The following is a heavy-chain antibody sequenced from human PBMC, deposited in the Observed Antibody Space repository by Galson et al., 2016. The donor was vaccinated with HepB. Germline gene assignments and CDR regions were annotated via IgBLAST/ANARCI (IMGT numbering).Heavy chain of an antibody. D-gene: IGHD1-26*01. J-gene: IGHJ4*02. CDR1: GPTFSNYA. Sequence: SLRLSCAASGPTFSNYAMHWVRQAPGKGLEWVAFVWYDGSNKFYADSVKGRFTVSRDNSKNTMYLQMSSLRVEDTAAYYCATSKVAYFDNWGQGALVTVSS. CDR2: VWYDGSNK. CDR3: ATSKVAYFDN. V-gene: IGHV3-33*01.